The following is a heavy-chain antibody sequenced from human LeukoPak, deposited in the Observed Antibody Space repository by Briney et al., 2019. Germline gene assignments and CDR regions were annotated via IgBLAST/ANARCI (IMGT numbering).Heavy chain of an antibody. D-gene: IGHD5/OR15-5a*01. CDR1: GGTFSSYA. CDR3: ARDQSSVDAFDI. Sequence: SMKVSCKASGGTFSSYAISWVRQAPGQGLEWMGGIIPIFGTANYAQKFQGRVTITADESTSTAYMELSSLRSEDTAVYYCARDQSSVDAFDIWGQGTMVTVSS. V-gene: IGHV1-69*01. CDR2: IIPIFGTA. J-gene: IGHJ3*02.